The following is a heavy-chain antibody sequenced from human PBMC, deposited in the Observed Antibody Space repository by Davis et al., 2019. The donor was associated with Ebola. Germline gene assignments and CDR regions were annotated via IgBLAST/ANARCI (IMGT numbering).Heavy chain of an antibody. CDR1: GYTFTSYG. CDR2: ISAYNGNT. CDR3: AREEVVVVVAAIGSGYYYGMDV. Sequence: ASVKVSCKASGYTFTSYGISWVRQAPGQGLEWMGWISAYNGNTNYAQKLQGRVTMTTDTSTSTAYMELRSLRSDDTAVYYCAREEVVVVVAAIGSGYYYGMDVWGKGTTVTVSS. J-gene: IGHJ6*04. V-gene: IGHV1-18*04. D-gene: IGHD2-15*01.